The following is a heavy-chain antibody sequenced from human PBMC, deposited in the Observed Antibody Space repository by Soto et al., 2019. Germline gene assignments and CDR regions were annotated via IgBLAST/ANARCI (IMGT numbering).Heavy chain of an antibody. V-gene: IGHV4-30-2*01. J-gene: IGHJ4*02. CDR3: ARVAGSGWYDA. D-gene: IGHD6-19*01. CDR1: GGYIVSGGYA. CDR2: AYPRGST. Sequence: ALSVPSTVSGGYIVSGGYAWSWIRQPPGKGLEWIGTAYPRGSTYYDPSLKSRVTISLDLSKNQFSLNLNSVTAADTAVYYCARVAGSGWYDAWGQGTLVNVSS.